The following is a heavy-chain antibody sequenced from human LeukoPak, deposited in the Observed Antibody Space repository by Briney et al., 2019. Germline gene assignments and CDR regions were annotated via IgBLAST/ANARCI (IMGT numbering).Heavy chain of an antibody. D-gene: IGHD4-11*01. CDR2: IVVGSGNT. V-gene: IGHV1-58*02. CDR3: ARGGDNSDYSYFDY. Sequence: GASVKVSCKASGFTFTSSAMQWVRQARGQRLEWIGWIVVGSGNTNYAQKFQERVTITRDMSTSTAYMELNRLRSDDTAVYYCARGGDNSDYSYFDYWGQGTLVTVSS. CDR1: GFTFTSSA. J-gene: IGHJ4*02.